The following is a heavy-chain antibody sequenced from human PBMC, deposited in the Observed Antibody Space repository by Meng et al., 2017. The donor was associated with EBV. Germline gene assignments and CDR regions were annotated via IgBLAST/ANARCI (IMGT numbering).Heavy chain of an antibody. Sequence: QVQLVQSRAEVKKPGASVRVSCKASGYTFSAYYMYWVRQAPGQGLEWMGWINPKNGDTEYAEKFQGWVTLTRDTSISTAYMELSSLKFDDTAIYYCAKPWGPIDSDLGYLEYWGQGTLVTVSS. J-gene: IGHJ4*02. CDR1: GYTFSAYY. CDR3: AKPWGPIDSDLGYLEY. V-gene: IGHV1-2*04. D-gene: IGHD3-16*01. CDR2: INPKNGDT.